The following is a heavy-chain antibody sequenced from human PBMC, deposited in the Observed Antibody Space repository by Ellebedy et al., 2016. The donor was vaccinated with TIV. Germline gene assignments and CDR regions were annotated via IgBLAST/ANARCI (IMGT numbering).Heavy chain of an antibody. J-gene: IGHJ4*02. CDR2: IIPILGTP. CDR1: GGTFRSYV. V-gene: IGHV1-69*04. CDR3: ARGRAGLYDY. D-gene: IGHD3/OR15-3a*01. Sequence: SVKVSXXASGGTFRSYVFSWVRQAPGQGLEWMGRIIPILGTPNYAQKFQDRVTMTRNTSISTAYMELSGLRSEDTAVYYCARGRAGLYDYWGQGALVTVSS.